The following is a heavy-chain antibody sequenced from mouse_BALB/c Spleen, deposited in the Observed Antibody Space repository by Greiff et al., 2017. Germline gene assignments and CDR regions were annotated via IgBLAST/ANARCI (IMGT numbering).Heavy chain of an antibody. V-gene: IGHV7-3*02. Sequence: EVKLMESGGGLVQPGGSLRLSCATSGFTFTDYYMSWVRQPPGKALEWLGFIRNKANGYTTEYSASVKGRFTISRDNSQSILYLQMNTLRAEDSATYYCARDTPPIYYDYDGRHYYAMDYWGQGTSVTVSS. J-gene: IGHJ4*01. D-gene: IGHD2-4*01. CDR2: IRNKANGYTT. CDR3: ARDTPPIYYDYDGRHYYAMDY. CDR1: GFTFTDYY.